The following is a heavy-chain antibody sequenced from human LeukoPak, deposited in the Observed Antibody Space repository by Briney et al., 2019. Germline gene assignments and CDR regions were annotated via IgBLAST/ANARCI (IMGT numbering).Heavy chain of an antibody. D-gene: IGHD6-19*01. V-gene: IGHV3-30*04. CDR1: GFTFSTYP. CDR3: ARDRHIAGAGYYFDY. CDR2: VADDGKDK. Sequence: GGSLRLSCAASGFTFSTYPMHWVRQAPGKGLEWVAVVADDGKDKHYVESVKGRFTISRDNSKNTLYLQMNSLRVEDTAVYYCARDRHIAGAGYYFDYWGQGTLVTVSS. J-gene: IGHJ4*02.